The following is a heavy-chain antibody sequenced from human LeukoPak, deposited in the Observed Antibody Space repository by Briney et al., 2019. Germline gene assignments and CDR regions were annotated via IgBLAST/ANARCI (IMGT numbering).Heavy chain of an antibody. Sequence: SETLSLTCTVSGYSISSGYYWGWIRQPPGTGLEWIGSIYHSGSTYYNPSLKSRVTMSVDTSKNQFSRKLSSVTAADTAVYYCARERTRYYDILTGYPDNWFDPWGQGTLVTVSS. CDR3: ARERTRYYDILTGYPDNWFDP. V-gene: IGHV4-38-2*02. D-gene: IGHD3-9*01. J-gene: IGHJ5*02. CDR1: GYSISSGYY. CDR2: IYHSGST.